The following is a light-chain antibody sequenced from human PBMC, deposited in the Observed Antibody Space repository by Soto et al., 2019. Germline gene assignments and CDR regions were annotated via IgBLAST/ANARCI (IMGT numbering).Light chain of an antibody. J-gene: IGLJ2*01. CDR1: SSDVGGYNY. CDR3: CSYATRNTLV. CDR2: DVN. V-gene: IGLV2-11*01. Sequence: QSALTQPRSVSGSPGQSVTISCTGTSSDVGGYNYLSWYQQHPGKAPKVLIYDVNKRPSGVPDRFSGSKSGNTASLTISGLQAEDEADYYCCSYATRNTLVFGGGTQLTVL.